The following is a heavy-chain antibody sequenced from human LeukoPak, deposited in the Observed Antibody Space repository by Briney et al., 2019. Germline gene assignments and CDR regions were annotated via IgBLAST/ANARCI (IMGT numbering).Heavy chain of an antibody. J-gene: IGHJ4*02. Sequence: GGSLRLSCAASGFTFSSYEMNWVRQAPGKGLEWVSYISSSGSTIYYADSVKGRFTISRDNAKNSLYLQMNSLRAEDTAVYYCAKDLLRRGFWSGFGSWGQGTLVTVSS. CDR2: ISSSGSTI. V-gene: IGHV3-48*03. D-gene: IGHD3-3*01. CDR1: GFTFSSYE. CDR3: AKDLLRRGFWSGFGS.